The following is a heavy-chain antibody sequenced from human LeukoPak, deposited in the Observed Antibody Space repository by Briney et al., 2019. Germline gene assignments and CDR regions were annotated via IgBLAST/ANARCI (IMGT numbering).Heavy chain of an antibody. Sequence: ASVKVSCKASGYTLSTYGINWVRQAPGQGLEWMGWISAYNGNTNYAQKLQGRVTMTTDTSTSTAYMELGSLGSDDTAVYYCARDDALVATGSFDYWGQGTLVTVSS. CDR3: ARDDALVATGSFDY. D-gene: IGHD5-12*01. CDR2: ISAYNGNT. V-gene: IGHV1-18*01. J-gene: IGHJ4*02. CDR1: GYTLSTYG.